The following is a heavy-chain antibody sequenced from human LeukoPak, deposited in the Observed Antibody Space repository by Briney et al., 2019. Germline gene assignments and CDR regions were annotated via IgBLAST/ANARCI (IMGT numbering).Heavy chain of an antibody. CDR1: GFTFSFYA. V-gene: IGHV3-64*04. CDR3: ARVALSMGENGFDI. Sequence: GGSLRLSCSASGFTFSFYAMHWVRQAPGKGLEYVSAISNNGGDTYYADSVKGRFTVSRDNAKNSLYLQMNSLRAEDTALYYCARVALSMGENGFDIWGQGTMVTVSS. CDR2: ISNNGGDT. J-gene: IGHJ3*02. D-gene: IGHD2/OR15-2a*01.